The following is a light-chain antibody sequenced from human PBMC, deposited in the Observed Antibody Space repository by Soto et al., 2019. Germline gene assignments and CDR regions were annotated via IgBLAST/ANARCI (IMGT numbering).Light chain of an antibody. V-gene: IGKV3-11*01. CDR2: DAS. CDR1: QSVSSY. J-gene: IGKJ4*01. Sequence: EIVLTQSPATLSLSPGERATLSCRASQSVSSYLAWYQQKPGQAPRLLFYDASNRATGIPARFSGSGSGTDFPLTISSLEPEDLAVYYCQQRSNWLTFGGGTKVEIK. CDR3: QQRSNWLT.